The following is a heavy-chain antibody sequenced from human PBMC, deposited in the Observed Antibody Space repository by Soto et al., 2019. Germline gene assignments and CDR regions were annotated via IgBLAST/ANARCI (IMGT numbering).Heavy chain of an antibody. Sequence: GGSLRLSCAASGFTFSTYSMNWVRQAPGKGLEWVSYISSSSTYIYYADSAKGRFTISRDNAKNSLYLQMNSLRAEDTAVYYCLIAVAGSFAPDYWGQGTLVTVSS. CDR1: GFTFSTYS. J-gene: IGHJ4*02. CDR2: ISSSSTYI. V-gene: IGHV3-21*01. CDR3: LIAVAGSFAPDY. D-gene: IGHD6-19*01.